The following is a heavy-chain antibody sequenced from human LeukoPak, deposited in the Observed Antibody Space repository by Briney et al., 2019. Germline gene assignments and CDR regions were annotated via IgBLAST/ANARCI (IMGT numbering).Heavy chain of an antibody. D-gene: IGHD3-9*01. CDR2: IYYTGST. Sequence: SETLSLTCTVSGGSISYYYWTWIRQSPGEGLEWIGQIYYTGSTYYNPSLKRRVTISVDTSRNQFSLTLTSVTAADTAVYHCARGGTYNDILSFDPWGQGTLVTVSS. CDR1: GGSISYYY. J-gene: IGHJ5*02. CDR3: ARGGTYNDILSFDP. V-gene: IGHV4-59*01.